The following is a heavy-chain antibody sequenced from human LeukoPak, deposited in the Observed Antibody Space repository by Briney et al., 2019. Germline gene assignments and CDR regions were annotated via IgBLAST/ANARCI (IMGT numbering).Heavy chain of an antibody. CDR2: INHSGST. Sequence: SETLSLTCAVYGGSISGYYWSWIRQPPGKGLEWIGEINHSGSTNYNPSLKSRVTISVDTSKNQFSLKLSSVTAADTAVYYCARGRVAARKNWFDPWGQGTLVTVSS. CDR3: ARGRVAARKNWFDP. CDR1: GGSISGYY. J-gene: IGHJ5*02. V-gene: IGHV4-34*01. D-gene: IGHD6-6*01.